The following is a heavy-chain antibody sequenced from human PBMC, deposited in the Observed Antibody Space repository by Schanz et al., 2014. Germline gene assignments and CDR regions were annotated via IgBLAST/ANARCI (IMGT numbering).Heavy chain of an antibody. CDR2: IYNSGKT. J-gene: IGHJ3*02. CDR3: ARVVLGGDAFDI. V-gene: IGHV4-4*07. CDR1: GGSISSEY. Sequence: QVQLQESSPGLVTPSETLSLTCTVSGGSISSEYWSWIRQPAGKGLEWIGRIYNSGKTNYNPSLESRVSMSVDTSKKQLSLKLRSVSAADTAVYYCARVVLGGDAFDIWGQGTMVTVSS. D-gene: IGHD3-10*01.